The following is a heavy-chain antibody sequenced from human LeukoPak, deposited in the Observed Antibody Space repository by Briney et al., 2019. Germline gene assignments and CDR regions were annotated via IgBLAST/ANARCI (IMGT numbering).Heavy chain of an antibody. Sequence: PSETLSLTCTVSGASISSGDHYWSWIRQPPGKGLEWIGYIFYSGSTYYNPSLKSRATISVDMSKNNFSLRVSSVTAADTAVYYCARGRVQDYVWGSYXTEWDYW. CDR1: GASISSGDHY. CDR2: IFYSGST. V-gene: IGHV4-30-4*02. CDR3: ARGRVQDYVWGSYXTEWDY. D-gene: IGHD3-16*02. J-gene: IGHJ4*01.